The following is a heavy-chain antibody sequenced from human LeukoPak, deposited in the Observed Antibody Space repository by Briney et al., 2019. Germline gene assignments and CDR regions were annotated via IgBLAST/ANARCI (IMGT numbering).Heavy chain of an antibody. CDR1: GFTFSSYS. CDR3: TTEAYYYDSGAIKYFDY. J-gene: IGHJ4*02. D-gene: IGHD3-22*01. CDR2: IKSKTDGGAT. V-gene: IGHV3-15*01. Sequence: GGSLRLSCAGSGFTFSSYSMTWVRQAPGKGLEWVGRIKSKTDGGATHYAAPVKGRFTISRDDSKNTLYLQMNSLKTEDTAVYYCTTEAYYYDSGAIKYFDYWGQGTLVTVSS.